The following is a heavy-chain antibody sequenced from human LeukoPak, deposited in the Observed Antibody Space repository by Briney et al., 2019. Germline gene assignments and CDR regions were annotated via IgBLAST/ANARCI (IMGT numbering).Heavy chain of an antibody. J-gene: IGHJ3*02. CDR1: GLTVTDYY. CDR2: IGGSASNI. V-gene: IGHV3-11*04. D-gene: IGHD2-15*01. CDR3: AKEWSAFDI. Sequence: GGSLRLSCAASGLTVTDYYMHWIRQAPGKGLEGVSFIGGSASNIYYADSGKGRFTISRDNAKNSLYLQMNSLRAEDTAVYYCAKEWSAFDIWGQGTMVTVSS.